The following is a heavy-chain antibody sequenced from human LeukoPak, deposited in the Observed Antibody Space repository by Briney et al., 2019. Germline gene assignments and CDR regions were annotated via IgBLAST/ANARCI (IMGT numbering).Heavy chain of an antibody. CDR1: GFTFSDYF. Sequence: GGSLRLSCAASGFTFSDYFMSWVRQAPGKGLEWVSAISGSGGSTYYADSVKGRFTISRDNSKNTLYLQMNSLRAEDTAVYHCANRGYYYDSSGYSDAFDIWGQGTMVTVSS. D-gene: IGHD3-22*01. J-gene: IGHJ3*02. CDR2: ISGSGGST. CDR3: ANRGYYYDSSGYSDAFDI. V-gene: IGHV3-23*01.